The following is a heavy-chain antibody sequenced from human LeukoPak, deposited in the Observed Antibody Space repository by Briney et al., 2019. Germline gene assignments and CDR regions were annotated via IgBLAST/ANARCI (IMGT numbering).Heavy chain of an antibody. CDR1: GYTFTGYY. V-gene: IGHV1-2*02. J-gene: IGHJ3*02. D-gene: IGHD6-19*01. CDR2: INPNSGGT. Sequence: ASVKVSCKASGYTFTGYYMHWVRQAPGQGLEWMGWINPNSGGTNYAQKFQGRVTMTRDTSISTAYMELSRLRSDDTAVYYCARDQEYSSGWSDAFDIWGQGTMVTVSS. CDR3: ARDQEYSSGWSDAFDI.